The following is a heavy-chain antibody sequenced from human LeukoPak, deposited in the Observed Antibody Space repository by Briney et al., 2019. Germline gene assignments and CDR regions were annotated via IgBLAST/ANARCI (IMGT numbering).Heavy chain of an antibody. V-gene: IGHV1-69*04. Sequence: ASVKVSCKASGGTFSSYAIRWVRQAPGQGLEWMGRIIPILGIANYAQKFQGRVTITADKSTSTAYMELSSLRSEDTAVYYCARVTGATYYYDSSGYAYGMDVWGQGTTVTVSS. J-gene: IGHJ6*02. CDR1: GGTFSSYA. D-gene: IGHD3-22*01. CDR2: IIPILGIA. CDR3: ARVTGATYYYDSSGYAYGMDV.